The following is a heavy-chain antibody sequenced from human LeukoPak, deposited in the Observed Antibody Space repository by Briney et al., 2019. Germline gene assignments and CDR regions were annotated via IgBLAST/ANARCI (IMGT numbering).Heavy chain of an antibody. D-gene: IGHD1-26*01. V-gene: IGHV1-18*01. CDR1: GYTFTSYG. Sequence: GASVKVSCKASGYTFTSYGISWVRQAPGQGLEWMGWISAYNGNTNYAQKLQGRVTMTTDTSTSTAYMELRSLRSDDTAVYYCARALWVIVGATGPGDYWGQGTLVTVSS. CDR3: ARALWVIVGATGPGDY. CDR2: ISAYNGNT. J-gene: IGHJ4*02.